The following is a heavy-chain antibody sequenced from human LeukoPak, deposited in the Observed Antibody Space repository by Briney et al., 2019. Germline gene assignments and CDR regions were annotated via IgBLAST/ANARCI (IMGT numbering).Heavy chain of an antibody. CDR1: GFTFSNAW. V-gene: IGHV3-15*01. CDR3: TTDPPSEQYYFGY. J-gene: IGHJ4*02. CDR2: IKSKTDGGTT. D-gene: IGHD1/OR15-1a*01. Sequence: GGSLRLSCAASGFTFSNAWMSWVRQAPGKGLEWVGRIKSKTDGGTTDYAAPVKGRFTISRDDSKNTLYLQMNSLKTEDTAVYYCTTDPPSEQYYFGYWGQGTLVTVSS.